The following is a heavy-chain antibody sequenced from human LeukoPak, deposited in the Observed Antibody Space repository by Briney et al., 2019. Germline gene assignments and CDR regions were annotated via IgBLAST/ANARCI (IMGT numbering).Heavy chain of an antibody. CDR2: IIAYNGNT. D-gene: IGHD6-19*01. CDR1: GYTFTSYG. V-gene: IGHV1-18*01. CDR3: ARDLKMGYSSGRYSWGTGSSSDY. Sequence: ASVKVSCKASGYTFTSYGISWVRQAPGQGLEWMGWIIAYNGNTNYAQKLQGRVTMTTDTSTSTAYMELRRLRSDDTAVYYCARDLKMGYSSGRYSWGTGSSSDYWGQGTLVTVSS. J-gene: IGHJ4*02.